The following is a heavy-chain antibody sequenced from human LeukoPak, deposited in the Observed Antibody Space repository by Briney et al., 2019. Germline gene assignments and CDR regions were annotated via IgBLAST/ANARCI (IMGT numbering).Heavy chain of an antibody. CDR1: GYTFTGYY. Sequence: ASVKVSCKVSGYTFTGYYMHWVRQAPGQGLEWMGWINPNSGGTNYAQKFQGRVTMTRDTSISTAYMELSRLRSDDTAVYYCARDGGSSSWYWIDDAFDIWGQGTMVAVSS. D-gene: IGHD6-13*01. CDR3: ARDGGSSSWYWIDDAFDI. CDR2: INPNSGGT. J-gene: IGHJ3*02. V-gene: IGHV1-2*02.